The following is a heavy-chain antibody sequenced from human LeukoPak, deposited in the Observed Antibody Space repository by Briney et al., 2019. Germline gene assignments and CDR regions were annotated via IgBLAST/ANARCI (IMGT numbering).Heavy chain of an antibody. CDR3: ARHLPEGNFFDY. V-gene: IGHV4-39*01. Sequence: SETLSLTCTVSGGSISSSSYYWGWIRQPPGKGLEWTGSIYYSGSTYYNPSLKSRVTISVDTSKNQFSLKLSSVTAADTAVYYCARHLPEGNFFDYWGQGTLVTVSS. J-gene: IGHJ4*02. CDR1: GGSISSSSYY. CDR2: IYYSGST. D-gene: IGHD1-7*01.